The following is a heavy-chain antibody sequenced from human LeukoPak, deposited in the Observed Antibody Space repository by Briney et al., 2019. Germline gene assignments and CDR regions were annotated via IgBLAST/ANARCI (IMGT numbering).Heavy chain of an antibody. V-gene: IGHV3-23*01. D-gene: IGHD6-19*01. CDR2: ISASDGST. CDR1: GFTFSNYA. J-gene: IGHJ3*02. Sequence: GGSLRLPCAASGFTFSNYAMNWVRQAPGKGLEWVSGISASDGSTYYADSVKGRFAISRDNSKNTLYLQMNTLRAGDTAIYYCAKVHSSGYYGWDAFDIWGQGTMVTVSS. CDR3: AKVHSSGYYGWDAFDI.